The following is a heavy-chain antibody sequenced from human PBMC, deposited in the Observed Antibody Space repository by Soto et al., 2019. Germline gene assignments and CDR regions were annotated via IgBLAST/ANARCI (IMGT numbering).Heavy chain of an antibody. D-gene: IGHD3-22*01. CDR1: GFTFDDYA. J-gene: IGHJ4*02. Sequence: EVQLVESGGGLVQPGRSLRLSCAASGFTFDDYAMHWVRQAPGKGLEWVSGISWNSGTIGYADSVKGRFTISRDNAKNSLYLQMDSLRAEDTALYYCAKDRTGSGYYFDYWGQGTRVTVSS. CDR2: ISWNSGTI. CDR3: AKDRTGSGYYFDY. V-gene: IGHV3-9*01.